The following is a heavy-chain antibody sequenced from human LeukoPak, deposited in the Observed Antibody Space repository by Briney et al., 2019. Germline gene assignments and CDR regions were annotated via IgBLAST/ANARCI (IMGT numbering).Heavy chain of an antibody. Sequence: PGGSLRLSCAASGFTFSSYAMHWVRQAPGKGLEWVAVISYDGSNKYYADSVKGRFTISRDNSKNTLYLQMNSLRAEDTAVYYCARDGDDYVWGSYRNSNWFDPRGQGTLVTVSS. V-gene: IGHV3-30-3*01. CDR2: ISYDGSNK. J-gene: IGHJ5*02. D-gene: IGHD3-16*02. CDR3: ARDGDDYVWGSYRNSNWFDP. CDR1: GFTFSSYA.